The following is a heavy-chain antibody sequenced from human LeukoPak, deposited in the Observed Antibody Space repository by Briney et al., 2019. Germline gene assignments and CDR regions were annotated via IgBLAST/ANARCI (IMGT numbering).Heavy chain of an antibody. CDR2: IYYTGST. D-gene: IGHD1-26*01. V-gene: IGHV4-59*08. CDR1: TEAFNGYY. CDR3: ARQDSGTYLNPLDI. Sequence: SETLSLTCAVYTEAFNGYYWSWIHQPPGKGLEWIGYIYYTGSTNYNPSLKSRVTISVDTSNNQLSLKLRSVTAADTAVYYCARQDSGTYLNPLDIWGQGTVVTVSS. J-gene: IGHJ3*02.